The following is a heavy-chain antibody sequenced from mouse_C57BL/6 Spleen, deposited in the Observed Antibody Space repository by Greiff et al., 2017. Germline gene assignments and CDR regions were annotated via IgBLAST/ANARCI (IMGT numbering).Heavy chain of an antibody. J-gene: IGHJ2*01. CDR3: ARRGEDYFDY. Sequence: EVKLLESGGGLVQPGGSLKLSCAASGFTFSDYYMYWVRQTPEKRLEWVAYISNGGGSTYYPDTVKGRFTISRDNAKNTLYLQMSRLKSEDTAMYYCARRGEDYFDYWGQGTTLTVSS. CDR2: ISNGGGST. V-gene: IGHV5-12*01. CDR1: GFTFSDYY.